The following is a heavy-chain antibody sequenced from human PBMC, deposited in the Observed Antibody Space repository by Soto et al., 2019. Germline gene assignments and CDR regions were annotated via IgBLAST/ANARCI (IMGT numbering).Heavy chain of an antibody. CDR2: IYYSGST. Sequence: SETLSLTCTVSGGSISSYYWSWIRQPPGKGLEWIGYIYYSGSTNYNPSLKSRVTISVDTSKNQFSLKLSSVTAADTAVYYCARATYRSVDFDYWGQGTLVTSPQ. CDR3: ARATYRSVDFDY. CDR1: GGSISSYY. J-gene: IGHJ4*02. V-gene: IGHV4-59*01.